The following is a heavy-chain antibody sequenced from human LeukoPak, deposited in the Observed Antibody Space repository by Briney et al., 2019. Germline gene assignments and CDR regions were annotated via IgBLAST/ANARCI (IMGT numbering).Heavy chain of an antibody. V-gene: IGHV3-7*01. Sequence: PGGSLRLSCAASGFVINGYYMSWVRQAPGKGLEWVANINDDGSVKDYVDSVKGRFTISRDNAKNSLYLQMNSLRVEDTAVYYCVPQCGRPIWGQGTKLTVSS. J-gene: IGHJ3*02. D-gene: IGHD6-19*01. CDR2: INDDGSVK. CDR3: VPQCGRPI. CDR1: GFVINGYY.